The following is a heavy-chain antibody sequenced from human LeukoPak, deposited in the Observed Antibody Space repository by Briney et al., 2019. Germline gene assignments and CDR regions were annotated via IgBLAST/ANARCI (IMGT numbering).Heavy chain of an antibody. CDR2: IYYSGST. CDR3: AKHLTNAYYDMIWFDP. Sequence: SETLSLTCSVSGDSISSHYWSWIRQPPGKGLEWIGYIYYSGSTNYNPSLKSRVTISVDRSKNQFSLKLRSVTAADTAVYYCAKHLTNAYYDMIWFDPWGQGTLVNVSS. V-gene: IGHV4-59*11. J-gene: IGHJ5*02. D-gene: IGHD3-22*01. CDR1: GDSISSHY.